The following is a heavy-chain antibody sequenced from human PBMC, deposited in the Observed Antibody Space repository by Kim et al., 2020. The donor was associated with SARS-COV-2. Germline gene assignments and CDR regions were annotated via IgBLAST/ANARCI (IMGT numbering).Heavy chain of an antibody. Sequence: SVKGRFTISRDNSKNTLYLQMNSLRAEDTAVYYCARDSLRVHYYYGMDVWGQGTTVTVSS. V-gene: IGHV3-30*07. J-gene: IGHJ6*02. CDR3: ARDSLRVHYYYGMDV. D-gene: IGHD3-10*01.